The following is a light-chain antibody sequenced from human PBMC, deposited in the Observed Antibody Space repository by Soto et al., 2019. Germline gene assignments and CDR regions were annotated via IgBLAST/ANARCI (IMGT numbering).Light chain of an antibody. CDR2: DAS. J-gene: IGKJ4*01. CDR1: QDISKY. CDR3: QQYDNLPLT. Sequence: DIQLTQSPSFLSASVGDRITITCQASQDISKYLNWYQHKPGKAPKLLIYDASNFETGVPSRFSGSGSGTEFTFTISSLQPEDIATYYCQQYDNLPLTFGGGTKVDI. V-gene: IGKV1-33*01.